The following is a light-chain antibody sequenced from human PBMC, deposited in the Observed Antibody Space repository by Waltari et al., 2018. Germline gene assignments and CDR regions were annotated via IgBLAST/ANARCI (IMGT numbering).Light chain of an antibody. J-gene: IGLJ2*01. V-gene: IGLV2-11*01. CDR1: SSHVCGYNY. Sequence: QSALTQPRSVSGSPGQSLTISCTGTSSHVCGYNYVSWYQQHPGKAPKLMIYDVSKRPSGVPDRFSGSKSGNTASLTISGLQAEDEADYYCCSYAGSYTFVVFGGGTKLTVL. CDR2: DVS. CDR3: CSYAGSYTFVV.